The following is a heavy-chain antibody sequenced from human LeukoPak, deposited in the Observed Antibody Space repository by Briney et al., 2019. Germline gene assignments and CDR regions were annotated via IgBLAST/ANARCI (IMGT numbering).Heavy chain of an antibody. CDR1: GFTFSSYA. CDR3: AKDLYCSGGSCYSSFDY. CDR2: ISGSGGST. Sequence: GGSLRLSCAASGFTFSSYAMSWVRQAPGKGLEWVSAISGSGGSTYYADSVKGRFTISRDNSKNTLYLQMNSLRAEDTAVYYCAKDLYCSGGSCYSSFDYWAREPWSPSPQ. D-gene: IGHD2-15*01. V-gene: IGHV3-23*01. J-gene: IGHJ4*02.